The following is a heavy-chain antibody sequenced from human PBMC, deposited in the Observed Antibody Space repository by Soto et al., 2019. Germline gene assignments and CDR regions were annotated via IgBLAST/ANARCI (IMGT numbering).Heavy chain of an antibody. CDR1: GFTFSSYA. Sequence: EVQLLESGGGLVQPGGSLRLSCAASGFTFSSYAMSWVRQAPGKGLEWVSAISGSGGSTYYADSVKGRFTISRDNSKNTRYMQMNSLRAEDTDVYYCEKSTPYVRLLGFDYWGQGTLVTVSS. CDR2: ISGSGGST. V-gene: IGHV3-23*01. J-gene: IGHJ4*02. D-gene: IGHD2-21*02. CDR3: EKSTPYVRLLGFDY.